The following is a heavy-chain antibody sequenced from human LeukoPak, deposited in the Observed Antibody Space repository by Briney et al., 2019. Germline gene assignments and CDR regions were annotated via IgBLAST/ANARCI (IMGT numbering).Heavy chain of an antibody. CDR3: ARGLYNSGYIDY. CDR1: GGSISSSSYY. D-gene: IGHD1-26*01. J-gene: IGHJ4*02. Sequence: SETLSLTCTVSGGSISSSSYYWGWIRQPPGKGLEWIGSIYYSGSTYYNPSLKSRVTISVDTSKNQFSLKLSSVTAADTAVYYCARGLYNSGYIDYWGQGTLVTVSS. CDR2: IYYSGST. V-gene: IGHV4-39*07.